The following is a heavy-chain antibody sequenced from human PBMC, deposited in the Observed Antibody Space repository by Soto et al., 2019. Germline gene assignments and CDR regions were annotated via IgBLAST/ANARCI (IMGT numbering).Heavy chain of an antibody. CDR1: GASINNNDYY. V-gene: IGHV4-30-4*01. D-gene: IGHD3-22*01. CDR3: ARMSYFYDKWYFDL. J-gene: IGHJ2*01. CDR2: VYYSGST. Sequence: QLQGSGPGLVMPSQTLSLTCTVSGASINNNDYYWSWIRQTPGKGLEWIGYVYYSGSTDYIPYLKSRLSMSIDKSQNQFTLKLNSVTAADTATYYCARMSYFYDKWYFDLWGRGTLVTVSS.